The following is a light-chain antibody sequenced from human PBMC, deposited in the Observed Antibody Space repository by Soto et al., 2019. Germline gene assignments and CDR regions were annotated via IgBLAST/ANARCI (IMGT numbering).Light chain of an antibody. V-gene: IGKV1-5*01. J-gene: IGKJ2*01. CDR1: QSISSW. CDR2: DAS. Sequence: DIQMTQSPSTLSASVGDRVTITCRASQSISSWLAWYQQKPGKAPKLLIYDASSLESGVPSRVSGSGSGTEFTLTISCLQPDDFATYYCQQYNSYLYTFGQGTKLEIK. CDR3: QQYNSYLYT.